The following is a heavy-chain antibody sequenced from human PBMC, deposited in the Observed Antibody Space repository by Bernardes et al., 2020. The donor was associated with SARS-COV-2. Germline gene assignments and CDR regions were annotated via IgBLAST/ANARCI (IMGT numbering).Heavy chain of an antibody. D-gene: IGHD4-17*01. Sequence: ASVKVSCKASGYTFTSYYMHWVRQAPGQGLEWMGIINPSGGSTSYAQKFQGRVTMTRDTSTSTVYMELSSLRSEDTAVYYCARDLTTVGSTSYYYYYGMDVWGQGTTVTVSS. CDR3: ARDLTTVGSTSYYYYYGMDV. V-gene: IGHV1-46*03. CDR1: GYTFTSYY. CDR2: INPSGGST. J-gene: IGHJ6*02.